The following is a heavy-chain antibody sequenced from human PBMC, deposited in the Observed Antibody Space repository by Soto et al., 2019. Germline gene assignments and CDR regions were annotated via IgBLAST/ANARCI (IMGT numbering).Heavy chain of an antibody. J-gene: IGHJ5*02. CDR2: IYYSGST. CDR1: GGSISSYY. CDR3: ARSGVFGVVVFDP. V-gene: IGHV4-59*01. D-gene: IGHD3-3*01. Sequence: QVQLQESGPGLVKPSETLSLTCTVSGGSISSYYWSWIRQPPGKGLEWIGYIYYSGSTNYNPSLKSRVTISVDTSKNQFSLKLSSVTAADTAVYYCARSGVFGVVVFDPWGLGTLVTVSS.